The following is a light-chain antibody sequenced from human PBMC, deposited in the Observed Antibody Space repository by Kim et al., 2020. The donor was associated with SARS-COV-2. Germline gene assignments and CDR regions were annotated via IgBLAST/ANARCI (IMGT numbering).Light chain of an antibody. V-gene: IGLV3-19*01. CDR1: SLRKYY. J-gene: IGLJ3*02. CDR2: GKY. CDR3: SSRDSSGDHVV. Sequence: ALGRTVRLTCQGDSLRKYYATWYQQRPGQAPTLVLYGKYDRPSGIPDRFSGSASGNTASLTITGAQAEDEGDYYCSSRDSSGDHVVFGGGTQLTVL.